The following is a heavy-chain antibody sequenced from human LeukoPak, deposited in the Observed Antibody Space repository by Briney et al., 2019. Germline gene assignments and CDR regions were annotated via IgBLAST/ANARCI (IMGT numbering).Heavy chain of an antibody. Sequence: ASVNVSCKASVCTLLSYGISGVGQAAGRGRDWVGWISAYHGKTKYAQKLQGRVTKITDTTTTTAYMALRRLTSDDTPVYYCASVLPSGSSSWYHYFQHWGQGTLVTVSS. CDR1: VCTLLSYG. D-gene: IGHD6-13*01. CDR3: ASVLPSGSSSWYHYFQH. V-gene: IGHV1-18*01. J-gene: IGHJ1*01. CDR2: ISAYHGKT.